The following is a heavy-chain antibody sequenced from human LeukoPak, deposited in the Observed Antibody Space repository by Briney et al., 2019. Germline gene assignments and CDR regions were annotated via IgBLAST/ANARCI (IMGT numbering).Heavy chain of an antibody. D-gene: IGHD3-16*02. CDR3: AKSTGPFLGELSLWPYYFDY. CDR2: ISGSGGST. Sequence: GGSLRLSCAAPGFTFSSYAMSWVRQAPGKGLDWVSAISGSGGSTYYADSVEGRFTISRDNSKNTLYLQMNSLRAEDTAVYYCAKSTGPFLGELSLWPYYFDYWGQGTLVTVSS. J-gene: IGHJ4*02. CDR1: GFTFSSYA. V-gene: IGHV3-23*01.